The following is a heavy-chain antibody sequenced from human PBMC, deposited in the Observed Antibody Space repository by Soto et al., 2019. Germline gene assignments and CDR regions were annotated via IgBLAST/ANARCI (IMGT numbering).Heavy chain of an antibody. CDR3: ARKILGGTTDY. J-gene: IGHJ4*02. D-gene: IGHD1-7*01. CDR2: INSVNDHT. Sequence: ASVKVSWKASGYSFSTRAMHWVRQAPGQGLEWVGWINSVNDHTIYSEKFQGRVTITSDTSATTAYMELSSLTSEDTAIYYCARKILGGTTDYWGQGTLVTVSS. V-gene: IGHV1-3*01. CDR1: GYSFSTRA.